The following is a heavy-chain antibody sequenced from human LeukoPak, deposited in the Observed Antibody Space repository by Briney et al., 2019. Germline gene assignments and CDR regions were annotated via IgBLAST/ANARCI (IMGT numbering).Heavy chain of an antibody. Sequence: ASVKVSCKASGGTFSSYAISWVRQAPGQGLEWMGGIIPIFGTANYAQKFQGRVTITTDESTSTAYMELSSLRSEDTAVYYCARVALPEVPAAMRGFWFDPWGQGTLVTVSS. CDR1: GGTFSSYA. J-gene: IGHJ5*02. D-gene: IGHD2-2*01. V-gene: IGHV1-69*05. CDR2: IIPIFGTA. CDR3: ARVALPEVPAAMRGFWFDP.